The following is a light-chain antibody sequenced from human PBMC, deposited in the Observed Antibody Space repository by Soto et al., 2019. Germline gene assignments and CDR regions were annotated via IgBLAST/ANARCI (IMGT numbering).Light chain of an antibody. Sequence: DIQMTQPPSSLSASVGDRVTITCRASQSIRHYLNWYQYKPGKAPKFLIHAASSLQSGVPSRFSGSGSGTDFTLTINTLQPEDFATYFCQQSYSNLALTFGGGTKVEIK. CDR2: AAS. CDR3: QQSYSNLALT. CDR1: QSIRHY. J-gene: IGKJ4*01. V-gene: IGKV1-39*01.